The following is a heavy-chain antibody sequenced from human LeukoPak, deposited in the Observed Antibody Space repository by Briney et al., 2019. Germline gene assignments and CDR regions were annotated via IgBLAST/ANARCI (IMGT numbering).Heavy chain of an antibody. Sequence: GASVKVSCKASGYTFTRYGISWVRQAPGQGLEWMGWISAYNGNTNYAQKLQGRVTMTTDTSTSTAYMELRSLRSDDTAVYYCARGITLAVAGPPDYWGQGTLVTVSS. D-gene: IGHD6-19*01. V-gene: IGHV1-18*01. CDR2: ISAYNGNT. CDR3: ARGITLAVAGPPDY. CDR1: GYTFTRYG. J-gene: IGHJ4*02.